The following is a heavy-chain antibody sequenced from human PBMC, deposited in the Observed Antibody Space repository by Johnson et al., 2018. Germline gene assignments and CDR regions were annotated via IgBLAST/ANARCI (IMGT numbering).Heavy chain of an antibody. CDR2: ISYDGSNK. D-gene: IGHD6-6*01. Sequence: QVQLVESGGGVVQPGRSLRLSCAASGFTFSSYGMHWVRQAPGKGLEWVAVISYDGSNKYYADSVKGRLTISRDNSKNTLYLQMNRLRAEDKAVYYCAQYRLSSSVPYYYYYRRDGLGQGTAVTVS. CDR3: AQYRLSSSVPYYYYYRRDG. V-gene: IGHV3-30*18. CDR1: GFTFSSYG. J-gene: IGHJ6*02.